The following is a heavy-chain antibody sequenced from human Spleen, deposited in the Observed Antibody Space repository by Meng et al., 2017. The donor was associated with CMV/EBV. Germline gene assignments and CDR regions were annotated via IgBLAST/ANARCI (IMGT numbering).Heavy chain of an antibody. CDR1: GFTFSSYW. D-gene: IGHD2-2*01. Sequence: GESLKISCAASGFTFSSYWMHWARQAPGKGLVWVSRINSDGSSASYADFVKGRFTISRDNAKNTLYLQMNSLRAEDTAVYYCTGIGSTSFGPMDVWGQRTTVTVSS. CDR2: INSDGSSA. CDR3: TGIGSTSFGPMDV. V-gene: IGHV3-74*01. J-gene: IGHJ6*02.